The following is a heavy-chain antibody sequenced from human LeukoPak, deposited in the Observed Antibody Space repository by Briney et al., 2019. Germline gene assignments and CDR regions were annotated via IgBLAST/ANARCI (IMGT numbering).Heavy chain of an antibody. CDR1: GYTFTSYA. CDR2: INAGNGNT. V-gene: IGHV1-3*01. Sequence: ASVKVSCKASGYTFTSYAMHWVRQAPGQRLEWMGWINAGNGNTKYSQKFQGRVTITRDTSASTAYMELSSLRSEDTAVYYCARADPPRDYYDSSGYSPGDAFDIWGQGTMVTVSS. J-gene: IGHJ3*02. CDR3: ARADPPRDYYDSSGYSPGDAFDI. D-gene: IGHD3-22*01.